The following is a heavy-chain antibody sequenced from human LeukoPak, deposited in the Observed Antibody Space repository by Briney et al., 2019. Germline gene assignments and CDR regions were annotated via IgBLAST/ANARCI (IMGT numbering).Heavy chain of an antibody. CDR1: GGSINSYY. CDR3: ARAGLMYYYYMDV. CDR2: VYYSGST. V-gene: IGHV4-59*01. D-gene: IGHD2-8*01. J-gene: IGHJ6*03. Sequence: PSETLSPTCTVSGGSINSYYWTWIRQSPGKGLEWIGYVYYSGSTKYNPSLKSRVTISVDTSNRQFSLKLTSVTAADTAVYYCARAGLMYYYYMDVWGKGTTVTVSS.